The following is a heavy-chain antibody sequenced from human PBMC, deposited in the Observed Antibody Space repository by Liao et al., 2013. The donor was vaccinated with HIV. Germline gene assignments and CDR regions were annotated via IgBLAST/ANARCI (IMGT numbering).Heavy chain of an antibody. CDR2: IDHTGTI. J-gene: IGHJ6*03. CDR1: GDTYSGYY. Sequence: QVQLQQWGAGLLKPSETLSLTCAVYGDTYSGYYWNWVRHLPGKGLEWIGDIDHTGTIEFNPSLQSRVTISVDTSKRQLSLRLTSVTAADTAVYYCARAPWGPGIDYYYYYMDVWGKGTTVTVS. D-gene: IGHD3-16*01. V-gene: IGHV4-34*01. CDR3: ARAPWGPGIDYYYYYMDV.